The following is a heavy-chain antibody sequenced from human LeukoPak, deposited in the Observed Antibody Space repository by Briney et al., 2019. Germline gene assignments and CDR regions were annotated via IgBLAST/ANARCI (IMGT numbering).Heavy chain of an antibody. V-gene: IGHV1-18*01. J-gene: IGHJ3*02. CDR2: ISAYNGNT. D-gene: IGHD2-15*01. CDR3: AREAYCSGGSCYAYAFDI. CDR1: GYTFTSYG. Sequence: ASVTVSCKASGYTFTSYGISWVRQAPGQGLEWMGWISAYNGNTNYAQKLQGRVTMTTDTPTSTAYMGLRSLRSDDTAVYYCAREAYCSGGSCYAYAFDIWGQGTMVTVSS.